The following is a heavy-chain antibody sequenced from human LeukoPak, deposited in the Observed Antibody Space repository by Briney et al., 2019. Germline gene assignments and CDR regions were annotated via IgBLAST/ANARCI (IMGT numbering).Heavy chain of an antibody. Sequence: GGSLRLSCAASGFTFSSYAMSWVRQAPGKGLEWVSAISGSGGSPYYADSVKGRFTISRDNSKNTLYLQMNSLRAEDTAVYYCAKAPYDFWSGYLDYWGQGTLVTVSS. V-gene: IGHV3-23*01. D-gene: IGHD3-3*01. CDR3: AKAPYDFWSGYLDY. J-gene: IGHJ4*02. CDR2: ISGSGGSP. CDR1: GFTFSSYA.